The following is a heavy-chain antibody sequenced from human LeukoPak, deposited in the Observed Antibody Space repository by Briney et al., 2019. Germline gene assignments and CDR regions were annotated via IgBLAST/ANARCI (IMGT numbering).Heavy chain of an antibody. Sequence: PGRSLRLSCAASGFTFSSYGMHWVRQAPGKGLEWVAVIWYDGSNKYYADSVKGRFTISRDNSKNTLYLQMNSLRAEDTAVYYCARHYYDSSGDYWGQGTLVTVSS. J-gene: IGHJ4*02. CDR1: GFTFSSYG. V-gene: IGHV3-33*01. D-gene: IGHD3-22*01. CDR2: IWYDGSNK. CDR3: ARHYYDSSGDY.